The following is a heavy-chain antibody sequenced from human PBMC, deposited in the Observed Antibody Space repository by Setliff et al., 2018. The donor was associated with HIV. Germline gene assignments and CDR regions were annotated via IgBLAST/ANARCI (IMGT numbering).Heavy chain of an antibody. CDR3: ARDLKEDSGSDVIGLSSDTFDI. J-gene: IGHJ3*02. CDR1: GGNFRSYG. Sequence: SVKVSCKASGGNFRSYGISWVRQAPGQGLEWMGGIIPMSGVPKYAQKFQGRVIMTRDTSTNTLYMELSNLRSDDTAVYYCARDLKEDSGSDVIGLSSDTFDIWGQGTMVTVSS. V-gene: IGHV1-69*10. CDR2: IIPMSGVP. D-gene: IGHD5-12*01.